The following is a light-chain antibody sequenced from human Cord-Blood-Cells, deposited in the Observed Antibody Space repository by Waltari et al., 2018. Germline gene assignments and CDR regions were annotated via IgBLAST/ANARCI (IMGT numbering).Light chain of an antibody. Sequence: EIVLTQSPATLSLSPGERATLSCRASQSVSSYLAWYQQKPGQAPRLLIYDASNRATGIPARFSGSASGTDFTLTISSLEPEDFAVYYCQQRSNWLFGGGTKVEI. V-gene: IGKV3-11*01. CDR1: QSVSSY. CDR2: DAS. J-gene: IGKJ4*01. CDR3: QQRSNWL.